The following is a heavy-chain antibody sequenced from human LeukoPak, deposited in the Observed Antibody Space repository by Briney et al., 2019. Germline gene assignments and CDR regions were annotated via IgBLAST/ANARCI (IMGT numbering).Heavy chain of an antibody. Sequence: GGSLRLSCAASGFTFSSYAMHWVRQAPGKGLEWGAVISYDGSNKYYADSVKGRFTISRDNSKNTLYLQMNSLRAEDTAVYYCAGEVGATFRRFGNWLDPWGQGTLVTVSS. D-gene: IGHD1-26*01. CDR2: ISYDGSNK. CDR3: AGEVGATFRRFGNWLDP. CDR1: GFTFSSYA. J-gene: IGHJ5*02. V-gene: IGHV3-30*04.